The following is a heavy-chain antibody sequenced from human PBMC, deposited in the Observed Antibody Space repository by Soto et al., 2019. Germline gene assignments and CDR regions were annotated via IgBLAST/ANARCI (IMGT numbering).Heavy chain of an antibody. J-gene: IGHJ6*02. D-gene: IGHD6-6*01. CDR3: ARDRRRIAALNGGEYGMDV. V-gene: IGHV4-31*03. CDR1: GGSISSGGYY. CDR2: INYSGST. Sequence: QVQLQESGPGLVKPSQTLSLTCTVSGGSISSGGYYWSWIRQHPGKGLEWIGSINYSGSTHYNPSLQSRVTIPVDTSKYQFSLKLSSVTAADTAVYYCARDRRRIAALNGGEYGMDVWGQGTTVTVSS.